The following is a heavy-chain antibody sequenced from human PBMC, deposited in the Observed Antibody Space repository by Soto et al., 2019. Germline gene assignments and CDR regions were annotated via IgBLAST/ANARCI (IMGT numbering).Heavy chain of an antibody. Sequence: ASVKVSCKASGGTFSSYAISWVRQAPGQGLEWMGGIIPIFGTANYAQKFQGRVTITADESTSTAYMELSSLRSEDTAGYYCARVDKDYYDSSGYLADWGQGTLVTVSS. CDR2: IIPIFGTA. J-gene: IGHJ4*02. D-gene: IGHD3-22*01. CDR1: GGTFSSYA. CDR3: ARVDKDYYDSSGYLAD. V-gene: IGHV1-69*13.